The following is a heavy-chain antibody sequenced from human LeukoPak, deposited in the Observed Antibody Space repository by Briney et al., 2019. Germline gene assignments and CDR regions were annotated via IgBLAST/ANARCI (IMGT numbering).Heavy chain of an antibody. CDR2: VYTSGST. CDR3: ARRVIVSSWTNYYYYYMDV. CDR1: GGSISSGSYY. V-gene: IGHV4-61*02. D-gene: IGHD6-13*01. J-gene: IGHJ6*03. Sequence: PSETLSLTCTVSGGSISSGSYYWSWIRQPAGKGLEWIGRVYTSGSTDYSPSLKSRVTISVDTSKNQFSLKLSSVTAADTAVYYCARRVIVSSWTNYYYYYMDVWGKGTTVTVSS.